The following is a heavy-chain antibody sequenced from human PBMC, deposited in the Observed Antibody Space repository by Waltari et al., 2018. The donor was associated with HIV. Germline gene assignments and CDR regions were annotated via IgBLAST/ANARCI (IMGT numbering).Heavy chain of an antibody. J-gene: IGHJ5*01. CDR2: ISNSGSPI. CDR1: GFSLRSYE. CDR3: ARGWFDS. V-gene: IGHV3-48*03. Sequence: EVQLVESGGGLVQPGGSLRLSCAASGFSLRSYEMNWVRQAPGKGLEWISYISNSGSPIYYAGAVRGRFTISRDSDKNSLFLQMNSLRVEDTAVYYCARGWFDSWGQGTMVTVSS.